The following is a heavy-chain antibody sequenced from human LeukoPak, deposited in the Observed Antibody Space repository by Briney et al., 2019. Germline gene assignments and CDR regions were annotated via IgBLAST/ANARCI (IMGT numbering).Heavy chain of an antibody. CDR1: GYTFTGYY. J-gene: IGHJ6*02. D-gene: IGHD3-9*01. V-gene: IGHV1-2*02. CDR2: INPNSGGT. Sequence: ASVKVSCKASGYTFTGYYMHWVRQAPGQGLEWMGWINPNSGGTNYAQKFQGRVTMTRDTSISTAYMELSRLRSDDTAVYYCGSAKPPLFTGVLYYYYYGMDVWGQGTTVTVSS. CDR3: GSAKPPLFTGVLYYYYYGMDV.